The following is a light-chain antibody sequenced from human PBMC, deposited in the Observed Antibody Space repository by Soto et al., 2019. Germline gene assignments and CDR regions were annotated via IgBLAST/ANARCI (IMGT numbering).Light chain of an antibody. CDR3: SSYTAGSTRV. Sequence: QSALTQPASVSGSPGQSITISCTGTSSDVGGYNYVSWYQQHPGKAPKLMIYEVSNRPSGISNRFSGSKSGNTASLTISGLQADDEADYYCSSYTAGSTRVFGGGTQLTVL. CDR2: EVS. V-gene: IGLV2-14*01. J-gene: IGLJ2*01. CDR1: SSDVGGYNY.